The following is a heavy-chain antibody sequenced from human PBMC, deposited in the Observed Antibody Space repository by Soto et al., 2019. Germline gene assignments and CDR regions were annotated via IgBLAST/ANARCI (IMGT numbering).Heavy chain of an antibody. D-gene: IGHD2-15*01. V-gene: IGHV3-74*01. CDR3: ARAGYCSGGSCSPFDY. CDR2: INSDGSST. J-gene: IGHJ4*02. CDR1: GFTFSSYW. Sequence: EVQLVESGGGLVQPGGSLRLSCAASGFTFSSYWMHWVCQAPGKGLVWVSRINSDGSSTSYADSVKGRFTISRDNAKNTLYLQMNSLRAEDTAVYYCARAGYCSGGSCSPFDYWGQGTLVTVSS.